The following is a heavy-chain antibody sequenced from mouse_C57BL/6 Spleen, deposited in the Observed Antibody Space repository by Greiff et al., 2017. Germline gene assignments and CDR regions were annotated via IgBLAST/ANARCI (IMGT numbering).Heavy chain of an antibody. CDR3: AKGGDYDGVYFDY. CDR2: INPSSGYT. J-gene: IGHJ2*01. Sequence: QVQLQQSGAELARPGASVKMSCKASGYTFTSYTMHWVKQRPGQGLEWIGYINPSSGYTKYNQKFKDKATLTAEKSSSTAYLLLSSLTSEDSAVYYCAKGGDYDGVYFDYWGQGTTLTVSS. D-gene: IGHD2-4*01. V-gene: IGHV1-4*01. CDR1: GYTFTSYT.